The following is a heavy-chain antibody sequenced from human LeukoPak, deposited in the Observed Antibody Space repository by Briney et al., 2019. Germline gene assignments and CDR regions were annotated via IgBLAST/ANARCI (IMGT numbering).Heavy chain of an antibody. V-gene: IGHV3-64*01. CDR2: ISSNGGST. CDR3: ARDSIAAAAGWYYYMDV. D-gene: IGHD6-13*01. J-gene: IGHJ6*03. Sequence: PGGSLRLSCAASGFTFSSYAMHWVRQAPGKGLEYVLAISSNGGSTYYANSVKGRFTISRDNSKNTLYLQRGSLRAEDMAVYYCARDSIAAAAGWYYYMDVWGKGTTVTVSS. CDR1: GFTFSSYA.